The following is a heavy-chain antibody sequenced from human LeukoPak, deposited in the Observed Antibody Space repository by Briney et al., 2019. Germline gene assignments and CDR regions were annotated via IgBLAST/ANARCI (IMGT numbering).Heavy chain of an antibody. CDR3: AREWDYDSSGYYPFF. CDR1: GFTFSSYS. CDR2: ISSSSSYI. D-gene: IGHD3-22*01. V-gene: IGHV3-21*01. Sequence: GGSLRLSCAASGFTFSSYSMNWVRQAPGKGLEWVSSISSSSSYIYYADSVKGRFTISRDNAKNSLYLQMNSLRAEDTAVYYCAREWDYDSSGYYPFFWGQGTLVTVSS. J-gene: IGHJ4*02.